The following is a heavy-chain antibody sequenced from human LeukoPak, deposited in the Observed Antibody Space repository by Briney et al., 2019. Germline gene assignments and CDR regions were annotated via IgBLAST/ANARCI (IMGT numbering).Heavy chain of an antibody. V-gene: IGHV1-69*13. CDR3: ARDQGSMVRGVIIPWFDP. CDR1: GGTFSSYA. J-gene: IGHJ5*02. D-gene: IGHD3-10*01. Sequence: ASVKVSCKASGGTFSSYAISWVRQAPGQGLEWMGGIIPIFGTANYAQKFQGRVTITADESTSTAYMELSSLRSEDTAVYYCARDQGSMVRGVIIPWFDPWGQRTLVTVSS. CDR2: IIPIFGTA.